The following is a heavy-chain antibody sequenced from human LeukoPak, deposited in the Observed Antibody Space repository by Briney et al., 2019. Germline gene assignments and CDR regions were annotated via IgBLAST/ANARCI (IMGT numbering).Heavy chain of an antibody. Sequence: PGGSLRLSCEASGFTFSNAWMSWVRQPPGKGLEWIGEINHSGSTNYNPSLKSRVTISVDTSKNQFSLKLSSVTAADTAVYYCARQRGRNGLYSSSSVRHAFDIWGQGTMVTVSS. D-gene: IGHD6-13*01. CDR3: ARQRGRNGLYSSSSVRHAFDI. CDR2: INHSGST. V-gene: IGHV4-34*01. CDR1: GFTFSNAW. J-gene: IGHJ3*02.